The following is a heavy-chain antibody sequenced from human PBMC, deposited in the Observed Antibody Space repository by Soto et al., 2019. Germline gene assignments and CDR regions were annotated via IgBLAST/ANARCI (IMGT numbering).Heavy chain of an antibody. CDR3: ARDPGYYGSGSYYSQTLDY. D-gene: IGHD3-10*01. CDR1: GYTFTSYN. CDR2: INPSGGST. Sequence: GASVKVSCKASGYTFTSYNMHWVRQAPGQGLEWMGIINPSGGSTSYAQKFQGRVTMTRDTSTSTVYMELSSLRSEDTAVYYCARDPGYYGSGSYYSQTLDYWGQGTLVTVSS. J-gene: IGHJ4*02. V-gene: IGHV1-46*03.